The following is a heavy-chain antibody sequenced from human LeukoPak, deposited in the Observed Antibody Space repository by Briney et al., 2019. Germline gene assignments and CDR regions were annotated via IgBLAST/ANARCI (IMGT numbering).Heavy chain of an antibody. CDR3: ARDRTRSEGYYYYYMDV. Sequence: GASVKASCKASRGTFNSHVINWVRQAPGQGLEWMGGITPIFGTANYKQKFQGRVTITADESTSTAYMELSSLRSEDTAVYYCARDRTRSEGYYYYYMDVWGKGTTVTVSS. CDR1: RGTFNSHV. V-gene: IGHV1-69*13. CDR2: ITPIFGTA. J-gene: IGHJ6*03.